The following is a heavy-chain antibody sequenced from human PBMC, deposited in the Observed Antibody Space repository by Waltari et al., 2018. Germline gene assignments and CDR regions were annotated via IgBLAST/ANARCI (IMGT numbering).Heavy chain of an antibody. D-gene: IGHD1-1*01. CDR2: LIPIFGTG. CDR1: GGTFRNYG. V-gene: IGHV1-69*01. Sequence: QVQLVQSGAEVKKPGSSVKVSCRVSGGTFRNYGISWVRQAPGQGLEWMGGLIPIFGTGNYAQKFQGRVTITADESTRTVFMELSGLGSDDTAVYYCAREWGDSNWDEGKYFDFWGQGTLVTVSS. J-gene: IGHJ4*02. CDR3: AREWGDSNWDEGKYFDF.